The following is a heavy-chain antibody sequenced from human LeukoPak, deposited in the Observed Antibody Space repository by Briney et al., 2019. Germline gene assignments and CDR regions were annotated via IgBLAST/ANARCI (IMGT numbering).Heavy chain of an antibody. CDR3: ARLYSSGWYRMDV. J-gene: IGHJ6*04. CDR2: ISYDGSNK. D-gene: IGHD6-19*01. V-gene: IGHV3-30-3*01. Sequence: GRSLRLSCAASGFTFSSYAMHWVRQAPGKGLEWVAVISYDGSNKYYADSVKGRFTISRDNSKNTLYLQMNSLRAEDTAVYYCARLYSSGWYRMDVWGKGTTVTVSS. CDR1: GFTFSSYA.